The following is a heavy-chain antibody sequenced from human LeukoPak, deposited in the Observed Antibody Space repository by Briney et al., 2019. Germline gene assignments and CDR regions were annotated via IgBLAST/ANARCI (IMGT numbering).Heavy chain of an antibody. CDR3: ARGDGYAQRD. V-gene: IGHV3-48*04. CDR2: ISSSGDKI. J-gene: IGHJ4*02. Sequence: GGSLRLSCAASGFTFSSYTMNWVRQAPGKGLEWVSYISSSGDKIYYADSVRGRLTISRDNAKNTLYLQMNSLRVEDTAVYYCARGDGYAQRDWGQGTLVTVPS. CDR1: GFTFSSYT. D-gene: IGHD5-12*01.